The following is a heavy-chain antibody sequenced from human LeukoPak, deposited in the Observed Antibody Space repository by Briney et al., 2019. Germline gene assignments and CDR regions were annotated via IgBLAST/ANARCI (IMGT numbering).Heavy chain of an antibody. J-gene: IGHJ4*02. D-gene: IGHD3-22*01. CDR3: ARVGAYDSSGYELNYFDY. Sequence: SGGSLRLSCAASGFTFSSYAMHWVRQAPGKGLEWVAVISYDGSNKYYADSVKGRFTISRDNSKNTLYLQMNSLRAEDTAVYYCARVGAYDSSGYELNYFDYWGQGTLVTVSP. CDR1: GFTFSSYA. CDR2: ISYDGSNK. V-gene: IGHV3-30-3*01.